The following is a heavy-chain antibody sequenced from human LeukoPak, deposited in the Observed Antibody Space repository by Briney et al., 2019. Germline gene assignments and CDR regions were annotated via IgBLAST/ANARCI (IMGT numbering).Heavy chain of an antibody. CDR2: ISYDGSNK. V-gene: IGHV3-30*03. J-gene: IGHJ4*02. CDR1: EFTFTSYS. Sequence: GGSLRLSCAASEFTFTSYSMNWVRQAPGKGLEWVAVISYDGSNKYYADSVKGRFTISRDNSKNTVYLQMNSLRGEDTAVYYCAREVVEAIAAANDYWGQGTLVTVSS. D-gene: IGHD6-13*01. CDR3: AREVVEAIAAANDY.